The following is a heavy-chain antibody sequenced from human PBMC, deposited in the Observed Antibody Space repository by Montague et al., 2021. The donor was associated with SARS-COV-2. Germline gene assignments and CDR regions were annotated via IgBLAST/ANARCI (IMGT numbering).Heavy chain of an antibody. J-gene: IGHJ6*02. Sequence: TLSLTCTVSGGSISSGGYYWSWIRQHPGKGLEWIGYIYYSGSTYYNPSLKSRVTISVDTSKNQLSLKLSSVAAADTAVYYCARGGSYSSGWYGVDYYCGMDVWGQGTTVTVSS. D-gene: IGHD6-19*01. CDR2: IYYSGST. V-gene: IGHV4-31*03. CDR1: GGSISSGGYY. CDR3: ARGGSYSSGWYGVDYYCGMDV.